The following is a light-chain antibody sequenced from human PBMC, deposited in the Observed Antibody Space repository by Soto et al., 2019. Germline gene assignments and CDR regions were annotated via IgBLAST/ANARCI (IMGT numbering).Light chain of an antibody. V-gene: IGLV1-40*01. Sequence: QSALTQPPSASGTPGQRVTISCSGSNSNIGAGYEVHWYQQLPGTAPKLLISGHNNRPSGVPDRFFGSKSGTSASLTITGLQAEDEADYFCQSYDSSLSGSGVFGGGTKLTVL. CDR3: QSYDSSLSGSGV. J-gene: IGLJ3*02. CDR1: NSNIGAGYE. CDR2: GHN.